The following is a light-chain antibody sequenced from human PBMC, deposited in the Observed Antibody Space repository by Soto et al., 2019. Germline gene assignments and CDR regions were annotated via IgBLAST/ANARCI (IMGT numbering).Light chain of an antibody. V-gene: IGLV2-23*02. CDR2: EVT. Sequence: QSVLTQPASVSGSPGQSITISCTGTSSDVGSYNLVSWYQQHPGTAPKLMIYEVTERPSGVSNRFSGSKSGNTASLTISGLQAEDEADYYCCSYAGRTTFVFGEGTKLTVL. J-gene: IGLJ2*01. CDR1: SSDVGSYNL. CDR3: CSYAGRTTFV.